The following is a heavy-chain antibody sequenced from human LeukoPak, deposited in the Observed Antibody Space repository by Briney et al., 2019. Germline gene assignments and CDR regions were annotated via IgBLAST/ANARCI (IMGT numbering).Heavy chain of an antibody. Sequence: GSLRLSCVASGFPFGKYWMSWVRQAPGKGLEWVANIKLDGSEKNYVDSVKGRFTISRDNTKNSLYLQMNSLRVEDTAVFYCARDQYDTWSRRGNFDSWGQGTLVIVSS. D-gene: IGHD3-3*01. CDR1: GFPFGKYW. CDR3: ARDQYDTWSRRGNFDS. CDR2: IKLDGSEK. V-gene: IGHV3-7*03. J-gene: IGHJ4*02.